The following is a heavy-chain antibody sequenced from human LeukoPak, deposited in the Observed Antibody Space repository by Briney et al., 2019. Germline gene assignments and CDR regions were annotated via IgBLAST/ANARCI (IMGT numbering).Heavy chain of an antibody. J-gene: IGHJ4*02. Sequence: SETLSLTCAVYGGSFSGSSWSRVRQPPGKGLEWIGEINHSGSTNYNPSLKSRVTISVDTSKNQFSLKLSSVTAADTAVYYCASRDTATGLDWGQGTLVTVSS. CDR1: GGSFSGSS. V-gene: IGHV4-34*01. D-gene: IGHD5-18*01. CDR2: INHSGST. CDR3: ASRDTATGLD.